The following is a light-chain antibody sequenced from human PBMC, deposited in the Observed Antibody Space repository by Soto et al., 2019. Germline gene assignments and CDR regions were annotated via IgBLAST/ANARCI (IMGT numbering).Light chain of an antibody. CDR1: SGIDIGTYR. V-gene: IGLV5-45*03. CDR2: FKSDSDK. J-gene: IGLJ3*02. CDR3: MIWHSAAVV. Sequence: QAVVTHPSSLSASPGASVSLTCTLRSGIDIGTYRIYWYQQKPGSPPQFLLRFKSDSDKQQGSGVPSRFSGSKDASANAGILLISGLQSEDEADYYCMIWHSAAVVFGGGTKLTVL.